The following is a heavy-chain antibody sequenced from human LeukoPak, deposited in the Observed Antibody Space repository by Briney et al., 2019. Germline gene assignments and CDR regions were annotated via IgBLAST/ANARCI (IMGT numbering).Heavy chain of an antibody. V-gene: IGHV3-30*03. J-gene: IGHJ4*02. CDR1: GFTFRNYG. CDR2: ISYDGSNK. CDR3: ARDPDF. Sequence: PGGSLRLSCAASGFTFRNYGLHWVRQAPGKGLKWVAFISYDGSNKYYADSVKGRFTISRDNSKNTLYLQMNSLRVEDTAVYYCARDPDFWGQGILVTVSS.